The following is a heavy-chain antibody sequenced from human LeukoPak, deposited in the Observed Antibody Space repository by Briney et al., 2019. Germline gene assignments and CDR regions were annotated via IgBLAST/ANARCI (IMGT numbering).Heavy chain of an antibody. CDR2: ISSSSSYI. J-gene: IGHJ4*02. Sequence: GGSLRLSCAASGFTFSSYSMNWVRQAPGKGLEWVSSISSSSSYIYYADSVKGRFTISRDNAKNSLYLQMNSLRAEDTALYYCAKEGAVDYGSGSYLGDYWGQGTLVTVSS. D-gene: IGHD3-10*01. CDR1: GFTFSSYS. CDR3: AKEGAVDYGSGSYLGDY. V-gene: IGHV3-21*04.